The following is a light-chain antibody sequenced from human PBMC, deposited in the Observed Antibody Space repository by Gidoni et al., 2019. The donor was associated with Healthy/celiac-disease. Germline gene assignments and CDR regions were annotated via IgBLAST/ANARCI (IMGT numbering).Light chain of an antibody. J-gene: IGKJ2*01. CDR3: QQRSNWPPQYT. CDR2: DAS. V-gene: IGKV3-11*01. Sequence: EIVLTQSSATLSLSPGERATLSCRASQSVSSYLAWYQQKPGQAPRLLIYDASNRATGIPARFSGSGAGTDFTLTIISLVAEDFAVYYCQQRSNWPPQYTFGQGTKLEIK. CDR1: QSVSSY.